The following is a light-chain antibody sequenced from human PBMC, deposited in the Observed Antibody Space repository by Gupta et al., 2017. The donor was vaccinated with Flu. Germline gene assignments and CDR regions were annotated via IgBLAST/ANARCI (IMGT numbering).Light chain of an antibody. CDR2: STN. Sequence: QTVVTQEPSFSVSPGGTVTLTCGLSSASVSTTSYPSWHQQTPAQYPLTLIYSTNIRSSGVPDRCSASILGNTAALPITGAQEDDESDYYCLLYMGSGIWVFGGGTKLTVL. J-gene: IGLJ3*02. CDR1: SASVSTTSY. V-gene: IGLV8-61*01. CDR3: LLYMGSGIWV.